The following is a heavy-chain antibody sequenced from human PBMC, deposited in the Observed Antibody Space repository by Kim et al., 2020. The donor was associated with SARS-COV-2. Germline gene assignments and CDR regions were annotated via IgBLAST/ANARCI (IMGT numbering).Heavy chain of an antibody. V-gene: IGHV3-43*02. CDR2: ISGDGGST. CDR1: GFTFDDYA. Sequence: GGFLRLSCAASGFTFDDYAMHWVRQAPGKGLEWVSLISGDGGSTYYADSVKGRFTISRDNSKNSLYLQMNSLRTEDTALYYCAKVKSPYYYGSGSYNAFDIWGQGTMVTVSS. CDR3: AKVKSPYYYGSGSYNAFDI. D-gene: IGHD3-10*01. J-gene: IGHJ3*02.